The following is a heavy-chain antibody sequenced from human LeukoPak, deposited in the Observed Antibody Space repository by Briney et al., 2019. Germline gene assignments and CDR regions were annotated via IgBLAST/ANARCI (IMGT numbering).Heavy chain of an antibody. CDR2: ISAYNGNT. J-gene: IGHJ4*02. CDR3: ARDEGPRHYFDY. Sequence: IXXVRQAPGQXXXGMGWISAYNGNTNYAQKLQGRVTMTTDTSTSTAYMELRSLRSDDTAVYYCARDEGPRHYFDYWGQGTLVTVSS. V-gene: IGHV1-18*01. D-gene: IGHD6-6*01.